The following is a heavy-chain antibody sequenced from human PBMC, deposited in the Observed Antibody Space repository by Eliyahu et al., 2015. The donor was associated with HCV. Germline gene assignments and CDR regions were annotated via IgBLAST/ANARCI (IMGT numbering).Heavy chain of an antibody. J-gene: IGHJ6*03. D-gene: IGHD4-17*01. CDR1: GFTFXTYA. CDR3: AKRGGDYDKYYYYMDV. V-gene: IGHV3-23*04. CDR2: LSGRGENA. Sequence: EVQLVESGGGLVQPGGSLRLSCAASGFTFXTYAMNWVRQAPGKGLEXXSGLSGRGENAYYADSVRGRFTVSGDNSKTTLYLQMNSLRAEDTAVYYCAKRGGDYDKYYYYMDVWGKGTTVTVSS.